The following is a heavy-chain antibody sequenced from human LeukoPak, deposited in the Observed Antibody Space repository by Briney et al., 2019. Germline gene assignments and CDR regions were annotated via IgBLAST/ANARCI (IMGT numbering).Heavy chain of an antibody. Sequence: GRTLRLSCAASGFTFSSYWMHWVRHAPGKGLWWVSRINSDGSRTTYAASVRGRFTISRDNAKSTLYLQMNGLRAEDTAVYYCARVRDDYTYFDCWGQGTLVTVSS. CDR3: ARVRDDYTYFDC. CDR2: INSDGSRT. J-gene: IGHJ4*02. D-gene: IGHD4-11*01. CDR1: GFTFSSYW. V-gene: IGHV3-74*01.